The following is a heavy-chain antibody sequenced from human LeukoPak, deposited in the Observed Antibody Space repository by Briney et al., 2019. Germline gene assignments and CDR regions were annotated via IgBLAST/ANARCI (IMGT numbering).Heavy chain of an antibody. Sequence: PGGSLRLSCTASGFTFGDYAMSWFRQAPGKGLEWVGFIRSKAYGGTTEYAASVKGRFTISRDDSKSIAYLQMNSLKTEDTAVYYCTRDQGEYSSSWYRYYFDYWGQGTLVTVPS. CDR2: IRSKAYGGTT. CDR3: TRDQGEYSSSWYRYYFDY. V-gene: IGHV3-49*03. CDR1: GFTFGDYA. J-gene: IGHJ4*02. D-gene: IGHD6-13*01.